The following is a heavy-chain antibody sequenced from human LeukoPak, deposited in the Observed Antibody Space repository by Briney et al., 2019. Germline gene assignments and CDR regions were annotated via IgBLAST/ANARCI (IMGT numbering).Heavy chain of an antibody. D-gene: IGHD6-19*01. J-gene: IGHJ4*02. V-gene: IGHV3-7*01. CDR3: ARDTLYSSGWYLKTFDY. CDR1: GFTFSSYW. Sequence: GGSLRLSCAASGFTFSSYWMSWVRQAPGKGLEWVANIKQDGSEKYYVDSVKGRFTISRDNAKNSLYLQMNSLRAEDTAVYYCARDTLYSSGWYLKTFDYWGQGTLVTVSS. CDR2: IKQDGSEK.